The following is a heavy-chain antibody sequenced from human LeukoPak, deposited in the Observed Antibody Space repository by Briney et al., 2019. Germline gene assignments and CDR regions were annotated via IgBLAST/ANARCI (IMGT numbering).Heavy chain of an antibody. CDR3: AREADCSGGSCYRGAFDI. Sequence: GRSLRLSCAASGFTLSQYAMHWVRQAPGKGLEWVAAICDGGSNDYYADSVKGRFTISRDNSKNTLSLQMNSLRAEDTAVYYCAREADCSGGSCYRGAFDIWGQGTMVTVSS. CDR1: GFTLSQYA. CDR2: ICDGGSND. J-gene: IGHJ3*02. V-gene: IGHV3-33*01. D-gene: IGHD2-15*01.